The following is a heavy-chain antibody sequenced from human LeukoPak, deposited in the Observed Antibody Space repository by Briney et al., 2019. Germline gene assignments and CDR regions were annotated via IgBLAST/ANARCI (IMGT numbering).Heavy chain of an antibody. CDR2: ISYDGSNK. V-gene: IGHV3-30-3*01. CDR3: ARDAPYFDY. CDR1: GFTFSSYA. Sequence: PGRSLRLSGAASGFTFSSYAMHWVRQAPGKGLEWVAVISYDGSNKYYADSVKGRFTISRDNSKNTLYLQMNSLRAEDTAVYYCARDAPYFDYWGQGALVTVSS. J-gene: IGHJ4*02.